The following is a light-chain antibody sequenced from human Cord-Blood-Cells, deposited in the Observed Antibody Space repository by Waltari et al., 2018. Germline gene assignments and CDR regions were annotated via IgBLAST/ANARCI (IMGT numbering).Light chain of an antibody. Sequence: DIQMTQSPSTLSASVGDRVTITCRASQSISSWLARYQQKPGKAPKLLIYDASSLESGVPSRFSCSGSGTEFTLTISSLHPDDFATYYCQQYNSYSPTFGGGTKVEIK. J-gene: IGKJ4*01. CDR3: QQYNSYSPT. V-gene: IGKV1-5*01. CDR2: DAS. CDR1: QSISSW.